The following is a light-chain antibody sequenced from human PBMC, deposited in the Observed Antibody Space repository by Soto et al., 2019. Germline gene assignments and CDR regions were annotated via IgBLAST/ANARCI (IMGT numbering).Light chain of an antibody. CDR3: QHYNSYPYT. Sequence: DIQMTQSPSTLSASVGDRITITCRASQSISSWLAWYQQKPGKAPKLLLYKASSLESGVPSWFSGSGSGTAFTLTISSLQPDDFATYYCQHYNSYPYTVGQGTKLEIK. V-gene: IGKV1-5*03. CDR2: KAS. CDR1: QSISSW. J-gene: IGKJ2*01.